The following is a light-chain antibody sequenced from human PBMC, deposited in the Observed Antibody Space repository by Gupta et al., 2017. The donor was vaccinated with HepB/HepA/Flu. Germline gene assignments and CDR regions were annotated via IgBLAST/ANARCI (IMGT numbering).Light chain of an antibody. V-gene: IGLV1-51*02. CDR1: SSNIGNNY. CDR3: ATWDSSLSAVV. Sequence: QSVLTQPPSASAAPGQKVTISCSGSSSNIGNNYVSWYQQLPGTAPKLLIYENNKRPSGIPDRFSGSKSGTSATLGINGLQTGDEADYYCATWDSSLSAVVFGGGTKLTVL. CDR2: ENN. J-gene: IGLJ2*01.